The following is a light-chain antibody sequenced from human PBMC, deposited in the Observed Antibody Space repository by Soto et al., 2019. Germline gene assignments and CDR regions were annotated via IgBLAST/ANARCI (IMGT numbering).Light chain of an antibody. CDR3: CSYAGSSTV. CDR1: SSDVGSYNL. V-gene: IGLV2-23*02. J-gene: IGLJ1*01. Sequence: QSVLTQPASVSGSPGQSITISCTGTSSDVGSYNLVSWYQQHPGKAPKLMICEVSKRPSGVSNRFSGSKSGNTASLSISGLQSEDEADYYCCSYAGSSTVVGTGTKLTVL. CDR2: EVS.